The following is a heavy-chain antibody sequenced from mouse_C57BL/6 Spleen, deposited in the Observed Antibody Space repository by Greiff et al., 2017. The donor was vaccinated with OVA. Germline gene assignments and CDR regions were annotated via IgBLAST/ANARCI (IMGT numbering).Heavy chain of an antibody. Sequence: QVQLQQSGAELVKPGASVKLSCKASGYTFTEYTINWVKQRPGQGLEWIGWFYPGSGSIKYNEKFKDKATLTADKSSSTVYMELSRLTSEDSAVYFCARHEGGYYYGSSFFDYWGQGTTLTVSS. V-gene: IGHV1-62-2*01. CDR3: ARHEGGYYYGSSFFDY. CDR2: FYPGSGSI. J-gene: IGHJ2*01. D-gene: IGHD1-1*01. CDR1: GYTFTEYT.